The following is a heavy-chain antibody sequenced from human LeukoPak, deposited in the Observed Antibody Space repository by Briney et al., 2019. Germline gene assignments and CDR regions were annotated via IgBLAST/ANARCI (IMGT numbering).Heavy chain of an antibody. CDR3: CTSPSFGSSWYQFNY. CDR1: GFTFSSYD. CDR2: IGTAGDT. J-gene: IGHJ4*02. V-gene: IGHV3-13*01. Sequence: PGGSLRLSCAASGFTFSSYDMHWVRQAAGKGLEWVSAIGTAGDTYYPGSVKGRFTISRDNSKNTLYLQMNSLRAEDTAVYYCCTSPSFGSSWYQFNYWGQGPLVTVSS. D-gene: IGHD6-13*01.